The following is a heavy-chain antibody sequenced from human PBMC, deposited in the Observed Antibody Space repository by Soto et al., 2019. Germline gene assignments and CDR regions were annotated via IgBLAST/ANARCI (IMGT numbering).Heavy chain of an antibody. CDR2: IDPSDSYT. Sequence: PGESLKISCKGSGYTFTTYWISWVRQMPGKGLEWMGRIDPSDSYTNYSPSFQGHVTISADKSISTAYLQLTSLQASDTAMYYCAISSGSVDYWGQGTLVTVS. CDR1: GYTFTTYW. V-gene: IGHV5-10-1*01. D-gene: IGHD3-10*01. CDR3: AISSGSVDY. J-gene: IGHJ4*02.